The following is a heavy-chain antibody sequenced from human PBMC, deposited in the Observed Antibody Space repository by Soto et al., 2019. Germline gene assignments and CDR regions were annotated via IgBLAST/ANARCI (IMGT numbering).Heavy chain of an antibody. V-gene: IGHV3-30*18. D-gene: IGHD6-19*01. CDR1: GFTFSSYG. Sequence: GGSLRLSCAASGFTFSSYGMHWVRQAPGKGLEWVAVISYDGSNKYYADSVKGRFTISRDNSKNTLYLQMNSLRAEDTAVYYCAKSPSSGWSNFYYYSMDVWGKGTTVTVSS. CDR2: ISYDGSNK. CDR3: AKSPSSGWSNFYYYSMDV. J-gene: IGHJ6*03.